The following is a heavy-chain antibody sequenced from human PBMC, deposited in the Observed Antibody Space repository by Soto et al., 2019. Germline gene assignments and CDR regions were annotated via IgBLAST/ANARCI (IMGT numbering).Heavy chain of an antibody. D-gene: IGHD3-10*01. V-gene: IGHV1-46*01. CDR3: ARGYGSGSYYNEPQIDY. CDR1: GYTFPSYY. J-gene: IGHJ4*02. CDR2: INPSGGST. Sequence: GSVKVSCKASGYTFPSYYMHWGRKAPGQRLEWMGIINPSGGSTSYAQKFQGRVTMTRDTSTSTVYMELSSLRSEDTAVYYCARGYGSGSYYNEPQIDYWGQGTLVTVSS.